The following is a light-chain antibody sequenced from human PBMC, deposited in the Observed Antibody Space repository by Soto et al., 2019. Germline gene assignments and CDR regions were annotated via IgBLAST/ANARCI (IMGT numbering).Light chain of an antibody. CDR1: NIGSKS. Sequence: SYELTQPPSVSVAPGQTARITCGENNIGSKSVHWYQQKAGQAPVLVVHDDSDRPSGIPERFSGSNSGNTATLSISRVEVGDEADNYCQVWDTGSDHVVFGGGTKLTVL. J-gene: IGLJ2*01. CDR3: QVWDTGSDHVV. V-gene: IGLV3-21*02. CDR2: DDS.